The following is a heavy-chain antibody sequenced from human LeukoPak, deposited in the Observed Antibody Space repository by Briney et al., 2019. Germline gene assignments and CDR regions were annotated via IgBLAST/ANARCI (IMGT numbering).Heavy chain of an antibody. CDR3: ARRGFMITFGGVIVIPAYFDY. V-gene: IGHV3-7*01. CDR1: GFTFSSYW. Sequence: GGSLRLSCAASGFTFSSYWMSWVRQAPGKGLEWVANIKQDGSEKYYVDSVKGRFTISRDNAKNSLYLQMNSLRAEDTAVYYCARRGFMITFGGVIVIPAYFDYWGQGTLVTVSS. D-gene: IGHD3-16*02. J-gene: IGHJ4*02. CDR2: IKQDGSEK.